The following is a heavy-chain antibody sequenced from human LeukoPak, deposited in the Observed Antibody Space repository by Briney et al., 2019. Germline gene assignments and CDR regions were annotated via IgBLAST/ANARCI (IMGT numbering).Heavy chain of an antibody. CDR3: ARITLGAFDI. J-gene: IGHJ3*02. CDR1: GFTFIHYW. CDR2: INTDGSST. D-gene: IGHD3-16*01. V-gene: IGHV3-74*01. Sequence: PGGSLRLSCAASGFTFIHYWMYWVRQAPGKGLVWVSRINTDGSSTNYADSVKGRFTISRDNAKNTLYLQMNSLSAEDTAVYYCARITLGAFDIWGQGTMVTVSS.